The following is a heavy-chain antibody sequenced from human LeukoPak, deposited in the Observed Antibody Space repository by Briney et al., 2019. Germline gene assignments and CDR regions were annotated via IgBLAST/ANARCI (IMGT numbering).Heavy chain of an antibody. CDR1: VYTFTRYC. Sequence: SVQVSCKPSVYTFTRYCISWARQAPGQPREWMGWISAYNGYTNYAQKLHGRVTITTNTSTSIAYMELRGLRSDDSAVYYCAKVNVLLRCCGSNGWCDPWGQGTLDSVSA. J-gene: IGHJ5*02. V-gene: IGHV1-18*01. CDR2: ISAYNGYT. CDR3: AKVNVLLRCCGSNGWCDP. D-gene: IGHD2-21*01.